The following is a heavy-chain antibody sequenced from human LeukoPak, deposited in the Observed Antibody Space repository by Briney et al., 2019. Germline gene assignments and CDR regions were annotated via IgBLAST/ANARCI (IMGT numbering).Heavy chain of an antibody. CDR2: INHSGST. V-gene: IGHV4-34*01. J-gene: IGHJ4*02. CDR1: GGSFSGYY. CDR3: ARHPRALSGSYSFDY. Sequence: KTSETLSLTCAVYGGSFSGYYWSWIRQPPGKGLEWIGEINHSGSTNYNPSLKSRVTISVDTSKNQFSLKLSSVTAADTAVYYCARHPRALSGSYSFDYWGQGTLVTVSS. D-gene: IGHD1-26*01.